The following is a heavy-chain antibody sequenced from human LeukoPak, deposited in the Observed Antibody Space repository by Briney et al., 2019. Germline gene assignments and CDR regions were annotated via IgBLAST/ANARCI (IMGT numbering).Heavy chain of an antibody. J-gene: IGHJ4*02. D-gene: IGHD3-22*01. CDR3: ARDTQIATDY. Sequence: ASVKVSCKASGYTFTSYYMHWVRQAPGQGLEWMGWISVYNGHTIYAQKLQGRVTMTTDTSTTTAYMELRSLRSDDTAVYYCARDTQIATDYWGQGTLVTVSS. V-gene: IGHV1-18*04. CDR2: ISVYNGHT. CDR1: GYTFTSYY.